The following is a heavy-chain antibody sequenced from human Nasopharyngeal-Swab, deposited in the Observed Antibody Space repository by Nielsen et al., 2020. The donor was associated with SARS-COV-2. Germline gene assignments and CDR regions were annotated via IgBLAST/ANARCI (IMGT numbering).Heavy chain of an antibody. CDR2: ISAYNGNT. J-gene: IGHJ6*02. Sequence: ASVKVSCKASVYTFTSYGISWLRQAPGQGLEWMGWISAYNGNTNYAQKLQGRVTMTTDTSTSTAYMELRSLRSDDTAVYYCARDRWNDILTGYYGFYGMDVWGQGTTVTVSS. CDR3: ARDRWNDILTGYYGFYGMDV. D-gene: IGHD3-9*01. CDR1: VYTFTSYG. V-gene: IGHV1-18*01.